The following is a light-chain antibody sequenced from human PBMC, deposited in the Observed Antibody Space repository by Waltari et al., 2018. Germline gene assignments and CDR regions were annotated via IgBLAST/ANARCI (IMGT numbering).Light chain of an antibody. V-gene: IGLV1-40*01. CDR2: GNN. CDR1: SSNIGAGCD. Sequence: QSVLTQPPSVSGAPGQWVTISCTGSSSNIGAGCDVHWYQQLPGTAPKLLIYGNNNRPSGVPDRFSGSKSGTSASLAITGLQAEDEADYYCQSYDRSLSGSIFGGGTKLTVL. J-gene: IGLJ2*01. CDR3: QSYDRSLSGSI.